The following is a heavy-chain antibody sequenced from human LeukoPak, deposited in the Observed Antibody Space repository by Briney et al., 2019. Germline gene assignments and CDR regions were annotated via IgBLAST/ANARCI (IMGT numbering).Heavy chain of an antibody. J-gene: IGHJ4*02. CDR3: ATAHFSGWYFDY. Sequence: GASVKVSCKVSGYTLTELSMHWVRQAPGKGLEWMGGFDPEDGETIYAQKFQGRVTMTEDTSTDTAYKELSSLRSEDTAVYYCATAHFSGWYFDYWGQGTLVTVSS. V-gene: IGHV1-24*01. D-gene: IGHD6-25*01. CDR2: FDPEDGET. CDR1: GYTLTELS.